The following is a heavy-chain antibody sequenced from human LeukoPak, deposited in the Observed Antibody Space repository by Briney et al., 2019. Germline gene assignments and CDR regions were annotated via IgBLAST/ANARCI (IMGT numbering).Heavy chain of an antibody. Sequence: GGSLRLSCAASGFTFSTYGMSWVRQAPGKGLEWVSSVRGSGDDTYYADSVKGRFTISRDNSEDTPYMQMNSLRADDTAVYYCVKERCISGWSDSFHFWGQGTLVTVSS. CDR1: GFTFSTYG. V-gene: IGHV3-23*01. D-gene: IGHD6-19*01. CDR2: VRGSGDDT. J-gene: IGHJ4*02. CDR3: VKERCISGWSDSFHF.